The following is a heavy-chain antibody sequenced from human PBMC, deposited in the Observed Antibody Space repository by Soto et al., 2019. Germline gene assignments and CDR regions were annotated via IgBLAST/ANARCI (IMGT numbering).Heavy chain of an antibody. CDR3: ARDSRGSYDAFDI. V-gene: IGHV3-21*01. J-gene: IGHJ3*02. D-gene: IGHD5-18*01. CDR1: GFTFSSYS. Sequence: GGTLRLSCAASGFTFSSYSMNWDRQAPGKGLEWVSSISSSSSYIYYAASVKGRFTISRDNAKNSLYLQMNSLRAEVTAVYYCARDSRGSYDAFDIWGQGTMVTVSS. CDR2: ISSSSSYI.